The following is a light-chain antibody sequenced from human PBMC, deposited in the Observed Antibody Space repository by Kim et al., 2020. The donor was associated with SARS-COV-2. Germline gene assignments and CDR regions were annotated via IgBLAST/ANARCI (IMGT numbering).Light chain of an antibody. CDR1: HSVSSN. V-gene: IGKV3D-15*01. J-gene: IGKJ4*01. CDR3: QEYNNWPALS. CDR2: DTS. Sequence: SQGESATLSGRASHSVSSNLAWYQQKPGQAPRLLIYDTSIRASGIPARFSGSGSGTEFTLTISSLQSEDFAVYYCQEYNNWPALSFGGGTKVDIK.